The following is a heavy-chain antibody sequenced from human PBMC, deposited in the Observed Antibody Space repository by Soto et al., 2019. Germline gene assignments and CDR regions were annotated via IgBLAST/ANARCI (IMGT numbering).Heavy chain of an antibody. V-gene: IGHV5-51*01. CDR3: APVGRGCSYYVMDV. Sequence: DSLNLSYEVVVYRFDRYCIGLVRQMPGTGLEWMGIIYPGDSDTRYSPSFQGQVTISADKSISTAYLQWSSLKASATALDYCAPVGRGCSYYVMDVWRNGT. D-gene: IGHD2-8*01. CDR1: VYRFDRYC. J-gene: IGHJ6*04. CDR2: IYPGDSDT.